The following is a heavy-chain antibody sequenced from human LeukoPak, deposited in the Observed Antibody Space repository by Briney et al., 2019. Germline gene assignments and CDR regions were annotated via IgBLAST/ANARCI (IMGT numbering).Heavy chain of an antibody. Sequence: ASVKVSCKASGYTFTSYGISWVRQAPGQGLEWMGWISAYNGNTNYAQKLQGRVTMTTDTSTSTAYMELRSLRSDDTAVYYCAREPGYSSSWYDNWFDPWGQGTLVTASS. CDR3: AREPGYSSSWYDNWFDP. V-gene: IGHV1-18*01. J-gene: IGHJ5*02. CDR1: GYTFTSYG. D-gene: IGHD6-13*01. CDR2: ISAYNGNT.